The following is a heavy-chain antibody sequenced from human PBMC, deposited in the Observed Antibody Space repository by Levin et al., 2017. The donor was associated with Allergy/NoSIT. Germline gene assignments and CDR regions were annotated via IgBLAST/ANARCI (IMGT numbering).Heavy chain of an antibody. Sequence: GESLKISCAASGITFSNAWMSWARQAPGKGLEWVGRIKSKTDGGTTEYAAPVKGRFTISRDDSKNTLYLQMNSLKTEDTAVYFCTTYSSSWYYFDYWGQGTLDTVSS. J-gene: IGHJ4*02. CDR1: GITFSNAW. D-gene: IGHD6-13*01. V-gene: IGHV3-15*01. CDR2: IKSKTDGGTT. CDR3: TTYSSSWYYFDY.